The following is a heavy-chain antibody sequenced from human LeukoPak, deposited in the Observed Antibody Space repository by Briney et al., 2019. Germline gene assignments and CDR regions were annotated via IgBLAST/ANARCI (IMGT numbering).Heavy chain of an antibody. V-gene: IGHV4-34*01. CDR3: AMYIWFGELPLDY. CDR2: INHSGST. CDR1: GGSFSGYY. J-gene: IGHJ4*02. D-gene: IGHD3-10*01. Sequence: SETLSLTCAVYGGSFSGYYWSWIRQPPGKGLEWIGEINHSGSTNYNPSLKSRGTISVDTSKNQFSLKLSSVTAADTAVYYCAMYIWFGELPLDYWGQGTLVTVSS.